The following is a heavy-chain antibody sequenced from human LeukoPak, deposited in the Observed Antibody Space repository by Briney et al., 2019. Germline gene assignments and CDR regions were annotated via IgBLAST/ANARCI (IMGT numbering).Heavy chain of an antibody. Sequence: SQTLSLTCAVSGGSISSGGYSWSWIRQPPGKGLEWIGYIYYSGSTNYNPSLKSRVTISVDTSKNQFSLKLSSVTAADTAVYYCARVGSSGWSIDYWGQGTLVTVSS. CDR2: IYYSGST. CDR1: GGSISSGGYS. J-gene: IGHJ4*02. V-gene: IGHV4-61*08. CDR3: ARVGSSGWSIDY. D-gene: IGHD6-19*01.